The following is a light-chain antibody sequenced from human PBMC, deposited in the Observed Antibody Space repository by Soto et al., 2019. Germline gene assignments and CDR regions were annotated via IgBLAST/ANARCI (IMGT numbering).Light chain of an antibody. CDR2: KAS. J-gene: IGKJ1*01. V-gene: IGKV1-5*03. CDR3: QQYKNYSWT. CDR1: QNINRW. Sequence: DIQMAQSPSTLSASVGDRVTITCRASQNINRWLAWYQQRPGKAPNLLIYKASSLESGVPSRFSGSVSEKEFPLTINSLQPDDLATYHCQQYKNYSWTFGQGTKVEIK.